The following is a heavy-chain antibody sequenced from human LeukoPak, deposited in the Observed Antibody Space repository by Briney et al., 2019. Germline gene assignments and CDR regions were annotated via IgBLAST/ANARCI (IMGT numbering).Heavy chain of an antibody. Sequence: SETLSLTCAVYGGSFSGYYWSWIRQPPGKGLEWIGSIYYSGSTYYNPSLKSRVTISVDTSKNQFSLKLSSVTAADTAVYYCARLTLMPTIFRFDPWGQGTLVTVSS. CDR3: ARLTLMPTIFRFDP. J-gene: IGHJ5*02. D-gene: IGHD3-3*01. V-gene: IGHV4-34*01. CDR2: IYYSGST. CDR1: GGSFSGYY.